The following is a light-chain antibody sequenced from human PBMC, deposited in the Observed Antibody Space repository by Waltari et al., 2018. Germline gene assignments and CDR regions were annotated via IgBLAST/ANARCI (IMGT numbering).Light chain of an antibody. CDR2: GAS. Sequence: DIQMTQSPSSLSASIGDTVTITCRASQAITNYLAWYQQTPGKAPKLLIYGASTLQSGVPARFSGRGFGTDFALTISSLQPEDVGVYYCQYYYRAPWTFGQGTRVEVK. J-gene: IGKJ1*01. V-gene: IGKV1-27*01. CDR1: QAITNY. CDR3: QYYYRAPWT.